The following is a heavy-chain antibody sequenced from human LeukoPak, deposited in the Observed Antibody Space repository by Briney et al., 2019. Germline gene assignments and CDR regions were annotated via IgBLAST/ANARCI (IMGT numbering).Heavy chain of an antibody. CDR3: ARGRNIAAAGPLGGYYYMDV. J-gene: IGHJ6*03. CDR2: MYHSGST. D-gene: IGHD6-13*01. V-gene: IGHV4-38-2*02. CDR1: GDSLTSHYY. Sequence: PSETLSLTCTVSGDSLTSHYYWGWIRQPPGKGLEWIGTMYHSGSTYYNPSLRSRVTLSVDTSKNQFSLKLSSVTAADTAVYYCARGRNIAAAGPLGGYYYMDVWGKGTTVTVSS.